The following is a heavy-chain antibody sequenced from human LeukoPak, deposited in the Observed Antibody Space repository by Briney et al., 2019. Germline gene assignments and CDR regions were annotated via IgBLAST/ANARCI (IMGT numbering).Heavy chain of an antibody. CDR3: ARYADYYYDSSGYPDAFDI. V-gene: IGHV1-18*01. CDR1: GYTFTSYG. Sequence: ASVKVSCKASGYTFTSYGISWVRQAPGQGLEWMGWISAYNGNTNYAQKLQGRVTMTTGTSTSTAYMELRSLRSDDTAVYYCARYADYYYDSSGYPDAFDIWGQGTMVTVSS. CDR2: ISAYNGNT. J-gene: IGHJ3*02. D-gene: IGHD3-22*01.